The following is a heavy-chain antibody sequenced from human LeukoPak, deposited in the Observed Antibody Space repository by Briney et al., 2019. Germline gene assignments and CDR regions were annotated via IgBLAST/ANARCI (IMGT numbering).Heavy chain of an antibody. CDR2: IYIGGST. Sequence: GPSLRLSRSASGFTFISYTMTCVRPAPGKGLEWGSVIYIGGSTYYAESVKGRFTISRDNSKNTLYLQMNSRRAEDTAGYYCARDYAVGWFDPWGQGTLVTVSP. J-gene: IGHJ5*02. CDR1: GFTFISYT. D-gene: IGHD3-16*01. CDR3: ARDYAVGWFDP. V-gene: IGHV3-53*01.